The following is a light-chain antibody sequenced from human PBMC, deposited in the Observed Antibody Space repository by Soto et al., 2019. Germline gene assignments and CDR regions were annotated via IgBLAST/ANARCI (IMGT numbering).Light chain of an antibody. CDR3: QHYNSYPEA. J-gene: IGKJ1*01. Sequence: DVQMCHSPSTLSGSVGDRVTITCRASQTISSWLTWYQQKPGKAPKLLIYKASTLTSGVPSRFSGSGSGTEFTLTSSSLQHDDFATYYCQHYNSYPEAFGQGTKV. V-gene: IGKV1-5*03. CDR2: KAS. CDR1: QTISSW.